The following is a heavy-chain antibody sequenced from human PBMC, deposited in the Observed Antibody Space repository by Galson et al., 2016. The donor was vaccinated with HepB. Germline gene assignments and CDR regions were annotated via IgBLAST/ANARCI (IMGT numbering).Heavy chain of an antibody. Sequence: SLRLSCAASGFGFSDYFMSWIRQVPGKGLEWVSFISDTGSSRLYADSVKGRFTISRDTAKNSVYLQMNDLSVEDTAVYYCAREVLFSSGYYDVFDLWGQGTMVTVSP. CDR3: AREVLFSSGYYDVFDL. CDR2: ISDTGSSR. J-gene: IGHJ3*01. V-gene: IGHV3-11*01. D-gene: IGHD3-22*01. CDR1: GFGFSDYF.